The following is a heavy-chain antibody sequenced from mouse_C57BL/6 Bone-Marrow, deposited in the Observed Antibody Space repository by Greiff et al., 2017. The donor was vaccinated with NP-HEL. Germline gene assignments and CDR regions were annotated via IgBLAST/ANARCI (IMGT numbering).Heavy chain of an antibody. Sequence: VQLQQPGAELVMPGASVKLSCKASGYTFTSYWMPWVKQRPGQGLEWIGEIDPSDSYTNYNQKFKGKSPLTVDKSSSTAYMQLSSLTSEDSAVYYCARDLGSSPAMDYWGQGTSVTVSS. D-gene: IGHD1-1*01. CDR1: GYTFTSYW. V-gene: IGHV1-69*01. CDR2: IDPSDSYT. J-gene: IGHJ4*01. CDR3: ARDLGSSPAMDY.